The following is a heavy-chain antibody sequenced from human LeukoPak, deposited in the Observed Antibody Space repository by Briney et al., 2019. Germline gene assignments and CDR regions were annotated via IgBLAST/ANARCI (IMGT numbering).Heavy chain of an antibody. CDR2: ISGSGGST. J-gene: IGHJ4*02. Sequence: GGSLRLSCAASGFTFSSYAMSRVRQAPGKGLEWVSAISGSGGSTYYADSVKGRFTISRDNSKNTLYLQMNSLRAEDTAVYYCAKDERGYSYGSLYYFDYWGQGTLVTVSS. V-gene: IGHV3-23*01. CDR3: AKDERGYSYGSLYYFDY. CDR1: GFTFSSYA. D-gene: IGHD5-18*01.